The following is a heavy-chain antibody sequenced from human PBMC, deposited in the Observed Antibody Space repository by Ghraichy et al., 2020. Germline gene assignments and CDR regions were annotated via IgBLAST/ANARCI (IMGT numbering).Heavy chain of an antibody. CDR2: VSDSGST. V-gene: IGHV4-39*01. CDR1: GGSIGTNSNY. D-gene: IGHD6-19*01. J-gene: IGHJ4*02. CDR3: ARHRYGSGWTDS. Sequence: SQTLSLTCTVSGGSIGTNSNYWGWIRQPPGKGLEWIGSVSDSGSTYYNPSLKSRVTISVDTSKYQFSLKLSSVTAADTAIYYCARHRYGSGWTDSWGQGTLVTVSS.